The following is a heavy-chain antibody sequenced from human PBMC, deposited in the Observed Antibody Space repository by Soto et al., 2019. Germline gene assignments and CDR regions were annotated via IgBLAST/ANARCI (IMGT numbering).Heavy chain of an antibody. CDR3: ARLRGSGSYYKPSDDAFDI. CDR2: IYHSGTT. D-gene: IGHD3-10*01. J-gene: IGHJ3*02. CDR1: GVTISTYY. Sequence: SETLSLTCAVSGVTISTYYWSWIRPPPGEGLEWIGYIYHSGTTNYNPSLKSRVTMSVDTSKNQFSLKLSSVTAADTAVYYCARLRGSGSYYKPSDDAFDIWGQGTMVTVSS. V-gene: IGHV4-59*12.